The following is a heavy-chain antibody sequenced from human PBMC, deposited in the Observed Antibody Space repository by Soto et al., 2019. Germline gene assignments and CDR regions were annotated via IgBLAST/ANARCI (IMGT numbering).Heavy chain of an antibody. J-gene: IGHJ4*02. CDR2: ISFDGRNK. D-gene: IGHD7-27*01. CDR1: GFIFSNYA. V-gene: IGHV3-30*04. Sequence: QVQLVESGGGVVQPGRSLGLSCAASGFIFSNYAMHWVRQAPGKGLESVAIISFDGRNKYYAESVKGRFTISRDDSKNTLYLQMASLRPEDTALYYCARYRSDAVNNLGFRGCFDSWGQGTRVTVSS. CDR3: ARYRSDAVNNLGFRGCFDS.